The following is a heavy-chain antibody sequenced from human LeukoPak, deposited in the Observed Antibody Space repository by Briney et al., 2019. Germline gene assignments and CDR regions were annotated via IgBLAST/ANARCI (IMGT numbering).Heavy chain of an antibody. Sequence: GGSLRLSCAASGFTFSSYSMTWVRQAPGKGLEWVSPISSSSSYIYYADSVKGRFTISRDNAKNSLYLQMNSLRAEDTAVYYCARDRHGGNPDYWGQGTLVTVSS. J-gene: IGHJ4*02. CDR1: GFTFSSYS. CDR2: ISSSSSYI. CDR3: ARDRHGGNPDY. V-gene: IGHV3-21*01. D-gene: IGHD4-23*01.